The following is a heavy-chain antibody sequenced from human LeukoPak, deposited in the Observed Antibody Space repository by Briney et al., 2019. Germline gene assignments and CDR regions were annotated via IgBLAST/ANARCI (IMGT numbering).Heavy chain of an antibody. CDR3: ARWIYYDGGELIFDP. CDR1: GYTFTSYG. D-gene: IGHD3-22*01. CDR2: ISAYNGNT. Sequence: ASVKVSCKASGYTFTSYGISWVRQAPGQGLEWMGWISAYNGNTNYAQKLQGRVTMTTDTSTSTAYMELRSLRSDDTAVYYCARWIYYDGGELIFDPWGQGTLVPVSS. J-gene: IGHJ5*02. V-gene: IGHV1-18*01.